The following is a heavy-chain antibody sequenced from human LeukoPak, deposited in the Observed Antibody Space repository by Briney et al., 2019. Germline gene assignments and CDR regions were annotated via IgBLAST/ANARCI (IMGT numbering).Heavy chain of an antibody. J-gene: IGHJ4*02. CDR3: ARDRGSTEFDY. V-gene: IGHV3-74*01. Sequence: GGSLRLSCTASGFTFSSYWMHLVRQAPGKGLVWVSRINSDGSRTSYADSVKGRFTIPRDNAKNTLYLQMNSLRAEDTAVYYCARDRGSTEFDYWGQGTLVTVSS. D-gene: IGHD1-26*01. CDR2: INSDGSRT. CDR1: GFTFSSYW.